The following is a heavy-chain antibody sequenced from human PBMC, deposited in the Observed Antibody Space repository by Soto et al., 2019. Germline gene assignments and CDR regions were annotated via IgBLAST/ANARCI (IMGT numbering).Heavy chain of an antibody. V-gene: IGHV4-31*03. CDR1: GGSTSSGGFY. D-gene: IGHD5-18*01. CDR3: VRNGYTYGMDV. Sequence: PSETLSLTCTVSGGSTSSGGFYWSWIRQHPGKGLEWIGYIYYSGISYYNPSLKSRVSISLDTSRNQFSMTLNSVTAADTAVYYCVRNGYTYGMDVWGQGATVTASS. CDR2: IYYSGIS. J-gene: IGHJ6*02.